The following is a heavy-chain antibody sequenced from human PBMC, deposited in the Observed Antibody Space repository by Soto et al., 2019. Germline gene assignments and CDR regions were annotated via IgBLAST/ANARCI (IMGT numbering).Heavy chain of an antibody. CDR2: ISVSGNNA. Sequence: GGSLRLSCAASGFAFSTFAMTWVRQSPGKGLEWVAAISVSGNNAYYADSVKGRFTISRDNSQNSVFLQMSSLRADDTAVYYCARDQLRPGILYSLGVLLPEYGLWGQGTLVTVSS. CDR1: GFAFSTFA. CDR3: ARDQLRPGILYSLGVLLPEYGL. D-gene: IGHD3-22*01. V-gene: IGHV3-23*01. J-gene: IGHJ4*02.